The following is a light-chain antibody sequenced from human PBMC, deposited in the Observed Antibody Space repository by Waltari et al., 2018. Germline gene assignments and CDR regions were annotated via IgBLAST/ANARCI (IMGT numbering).Light chain of an antibody. CDR1: RSDLGNNF. CDR3: GTWDNSMRRV. V-gene: IGLV1-51*02. CDR2: ENN. J-gene: IGLJ3*02. Sequence: QSVLTQPPSVSAAPGQKVTISCSGSRSDLGNNFVSWYQQFPGAAPKLLIYENNKRPSGIPDRFSGSKSGTSATLGITGLQTGDEADYYCGTWDNSMRRVFGGGTKLTVL.